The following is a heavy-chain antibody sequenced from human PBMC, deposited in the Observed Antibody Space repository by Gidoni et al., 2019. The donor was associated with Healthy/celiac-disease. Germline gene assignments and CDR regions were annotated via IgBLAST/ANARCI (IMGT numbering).Heavy chain of an antibody. V-gene: IGHV3-9*01. Sequence: EVQLVESGGGLVQPGRSRRSSCAASGFTFDDYAMHCVRQAPGKGLDWVSGISWNSGSIGYAYSVKGRFTISRDNAKNSLYLQMNSLRAEDTALYYCAKSGSGWWATFYGMDVWGQGTTVTVSS. CDR3: AKSGSGWWATFYGMDV. D-gene: IGHD6-19*01. CDR2: ISWNSGSI. J-gene: IGHJ6*02. CDR1: GFTFDDYA.